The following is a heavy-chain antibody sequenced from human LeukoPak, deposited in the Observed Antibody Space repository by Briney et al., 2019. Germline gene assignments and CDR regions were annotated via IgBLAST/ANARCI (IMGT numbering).Heavy chain of an antibody. Sequence: ASVKVSCKASGYTFTGYWMHWVRQAPGQGLEWMGWINPNSGDTNYGQKFQGRVTMTRDTSISTAYMELSRLRSDDTAVYYCRGVGSSSGRDYWGQGTLVTVSS. D-gene: IGHD3-10*01. CDR2: INPNSGDT. J-gene: IGHJ4*02. V-gene: IGHV1-2*02. CDR1: GYTFTGYW. CDR3: RGVGSSSGRDY.